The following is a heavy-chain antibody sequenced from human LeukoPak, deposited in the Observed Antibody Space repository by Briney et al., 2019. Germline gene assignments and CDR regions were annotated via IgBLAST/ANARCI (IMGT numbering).Heavy chain of an antibody. V-gene: IGHV4-39*07. CDR1: GGSIYSSSYY. D-gene: IGHD6-13*01. J-gene: IGHJ3*02. CDR2: IYYSGST. Sequence: SETLSLTCTVSGGSIYSSSYYWGWIRQPPGTGLEWIGNIYYSGSTYYNPSLESRVTISVDTSKNQFSLKLSSVTAADTAMYFCARDAGQQGGAFDIWGQGTMVTDSS. CDR3: ARDAGQQGGAFDI.